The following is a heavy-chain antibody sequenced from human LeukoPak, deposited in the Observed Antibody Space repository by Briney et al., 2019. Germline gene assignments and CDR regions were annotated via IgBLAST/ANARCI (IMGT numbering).Heavy chain of an antibody. CDR1: GFTFSSYA. Sequence: GGSLRLSCAASGFTFSSYAMRWVRQAPGKGREWVSAISGSGGSTYYADSVKGRFTISRDNSKNTLYLQMNSLRAEDTAVYYCAKRDYYGSGSSYWGQGTLVTVSS. V-gene: IGHV3-23*01. D-gene: IGHD3-10*01. J-gene: IGHJ4*02. CDR3: AKRDYYGSGSSY. CDR2: ISGSGGST.